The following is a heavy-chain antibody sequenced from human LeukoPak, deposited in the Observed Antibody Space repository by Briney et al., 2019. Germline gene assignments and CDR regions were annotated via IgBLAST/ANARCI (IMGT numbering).Heavy chain of an antibody. J-gene: IGHJ6*03. CDR3: ARPSAQGQLGYYYYYMDV. D-gene: IGHD6-13*01. CDR2: ISSNGGST. V-gene: IGHV3-64*01. Sequence: PGGSLRLSCAASGFTFSSYAMHWVRQAPGKGLEYVSAISSNGGSTYYANSVKGRFTISRDNSKNTLYLQMASLRGEDMAVYYCARPSAQGQLGYYYYYMDVWGKGTTVTVSS. CDR1: GFTFSSYA.